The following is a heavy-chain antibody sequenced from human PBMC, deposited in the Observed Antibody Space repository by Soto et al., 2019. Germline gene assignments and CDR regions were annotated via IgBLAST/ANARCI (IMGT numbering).Heavy chain of an antibody. J-gene: IGHJ4*02. Sequence: GGSLRLSCAASGFTFSSYGMHWVRQAPGKGLEWVAVIWYDGSNKYYADSVKGRFTISRDNSKNTLYLQMNSLRAEDTAVYYCARAGNIAATPESSFDYWGQGTLVTVSS. D-gene: IGHD5-12*01. CDR3: ARAGNIAATPESSFDY. CDR2: IWYDGSNK. V-gene: IGHV3-33*01. CDR1: GFTFSSYG.